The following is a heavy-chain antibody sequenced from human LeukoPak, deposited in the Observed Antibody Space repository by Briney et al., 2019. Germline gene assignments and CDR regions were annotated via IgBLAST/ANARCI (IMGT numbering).Heavy chain of an antibody. V-gene: IGHV3-23*01. CDR1: GFTFSSYA. D-gene: IGHD5-12*01. CDR3: AKDGLGIVATSYFDY. CDR2: ISGSGGST. Sequence: GGSLRLSCAASGFTFSSYAMSWVRQAPGKGLEWVSAISGSGGSTYYADSVKGRFTISRDNSKNTLYLQMNSLRAEDTAVYYCAKDGLGIVATSYFDYWGQGTLVTVSS. J-gene: IGHJ4*02.